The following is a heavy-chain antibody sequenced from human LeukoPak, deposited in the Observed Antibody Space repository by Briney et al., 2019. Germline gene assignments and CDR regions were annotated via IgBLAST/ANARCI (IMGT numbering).Heavy chain of an antibody. D-gene: IGHD1-1*01. CDR2: IYYSGST. CDR3: AAFLLQQINVFDI. J-gene: IGHJ3*02. V-gene: IGHV4-39*07. Sequence: SETLSLTCSVSGGSIRSSSNYWGWIRQPPGKGLEWIGSIYYSGSTYYNPSLKSRVTMSLDPSKNQFSLKLTSVTAADTAVYYCAAFLLQQINVFDIWGQGTMVTVSS. CDR1: GGSIRSSSNY.